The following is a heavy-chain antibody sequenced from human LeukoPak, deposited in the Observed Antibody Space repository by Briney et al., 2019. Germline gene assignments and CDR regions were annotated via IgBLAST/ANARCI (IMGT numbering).Heavy chain of an antibody. CDR3: SRDWSDYGGYDWSDP. J-gene: IGHJ5*02. Sequence: ASVPDSCQASGYTFTGHYMHWVRQAPGQGLEWMGCINPNRGGTNYPQKFQGRVTMTSDTSIRTAYMELSRLESDDTSLCYRSRDWSDYGGYDWSDPWGQGTLVTVSS. V-gene: IGHV1-2*02. D-gene: IGHD4-17*01. CDR1: GYTFTGHY. CDR2: INPNRGGT.